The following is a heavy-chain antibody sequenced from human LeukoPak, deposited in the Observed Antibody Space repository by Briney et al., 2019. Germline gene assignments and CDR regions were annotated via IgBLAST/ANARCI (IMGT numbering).Heavy chain of an antibody. J-gene: IGHJ4*02. CDR3: ARDVVRFGEPTYDY. CDR2: INSDGSST. Sequence: PGGSLRLSCAVSGFTFSSYWMHWVRQAPGKGLVWVSRINSDGSSTSYADSVKGRFTISRDNAKNTLYLQMNSLRAEDTAVYYRARDVVRFGEPTYDYWGQGTLVTVSS. V-gene: IGHV3-74*01. D-gene: IGHD3-10*01. CDR1: GFTFSSYW.